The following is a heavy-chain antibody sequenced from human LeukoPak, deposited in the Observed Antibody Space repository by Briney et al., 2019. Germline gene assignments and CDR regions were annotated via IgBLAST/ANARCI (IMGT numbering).Heavy chain of an antibody. V-gene: IGHV3-30*02. CDR3: ARILDSAWGELGY. CDR2: IRSDGSNK. J-gene: IGHJ4*02. Sequence: GGSLRLSCAGAGFSFSSYGMHWVRQAPGKGLEWMAFIRSDGSNKYYADSVKGRFTISRDNSKNTLYLQMNSLRAEDTAVYYCARILDSAWGELGYWGQGTLVTVSS. CDR1: GFSFSSYG. D-gene: IGHD6-19*01.